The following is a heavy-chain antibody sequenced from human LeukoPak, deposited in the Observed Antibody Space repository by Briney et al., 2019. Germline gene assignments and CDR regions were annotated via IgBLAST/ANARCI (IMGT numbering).Heavy chain of an antibody. Sequence: GGSLRLSCAASGFTFSSHAMSWVRQAPGKGLEWVSAISGSSGSTYYADSVKGRFTISRDNSKNTLYLQMNSLRAEDTAVYYCAKGGVLRYFDWLLYIYWGQGTLVTVSS. J-gene: IGHJ4*02. V-gene: IGHV3-23*01. CDR3: AKGGVLRYFDWLLYIY. CDR1: GFTFSSHA. CDR2: ISGSSGST. D-gene: IGHD3-9*01.